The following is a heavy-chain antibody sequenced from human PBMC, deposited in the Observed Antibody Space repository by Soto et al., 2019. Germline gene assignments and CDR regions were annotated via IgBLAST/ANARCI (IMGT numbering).Heavy chain of an antibody. CDR1: GFTFSNFW. V-gene: IGHV3-74*01. Sequence: PGGSLRLSCAASGFTFSNFWMHWVRQAPGKGLVWVSRINSDGSSTNYAESVKGRSTISRDNAKNTLYLQMISLRAEDTAVYYCVRGYSYGSYPYYYYGMDVWGQGTTVTSP. D-gene: IGHD5-18*01. CDR3: VRGYSYGSYPYYYYGMDV. CDR2: INSDGSST. J-gene: IGHJ6*02.